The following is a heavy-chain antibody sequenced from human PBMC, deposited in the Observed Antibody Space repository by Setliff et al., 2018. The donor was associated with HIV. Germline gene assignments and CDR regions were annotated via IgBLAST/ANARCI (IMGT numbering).Heavy chain of an antibody. CDR2: IYTSGKT. J-gene: IGHJ2*01. D-gene: IGHD1-26*01. CDR1: GVSISDYY. CDR3: ARAAYSGTYLWEPATDL. V-gene: IGHV4-4*08. Sequence: SETLSLTCTVSGVSISDYYWSWIRQPPGKGLEWIGHIYTSGKTHYSPSLKSRITISADTSRNQLSLNLSSVTAADTAVYYCARAAYSGTYLWEPATDLWGRGTLVTVSS.